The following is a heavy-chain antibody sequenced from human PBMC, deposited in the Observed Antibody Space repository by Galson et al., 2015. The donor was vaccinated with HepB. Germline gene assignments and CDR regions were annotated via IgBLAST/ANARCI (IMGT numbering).Heavy chain of an antibody. CDR2: IYSGGST. Sequence: SLRLSCAASGFTVSSNYMSWVRQAPGKGLEWVSVIYSGGSTYCADSVKGRFTISRDNSKNTLYLQMNSLRAEDTAVYYCARGAGERLRYFDWLPTGPFDYWGQGTLVTVSS. CDR1: GFTVSSNY. J-gene: IGHJ4*02. V-gene: IGHV3-66*01. CDR3: ARGAGERLRYFDWLPTGPFDY. D-gene: IGHD3-9*01.